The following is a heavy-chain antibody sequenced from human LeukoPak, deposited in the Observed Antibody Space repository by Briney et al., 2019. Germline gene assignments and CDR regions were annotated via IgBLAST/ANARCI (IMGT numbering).Heavy chain of an antibody. Sequence: ASVKVSCKASGYTFTSYGISWVRQAPGQGLEWMGWISAYNGNTNYAQKLQGRVTMTTDTSTSTAYMEQRSLRSDDTAVYYCARVSCSTSCYSHYYYMDVWGKGTTVTVSS. J-gene: IGHJ6*03. CDR3: ARVSCSTSCYSHYYYMDV. D-gene: IGHD2-2*01. V-gene: IGHV1-18*01. CDR2: ISAYNGNT. CDR1: GYTFTSYG.